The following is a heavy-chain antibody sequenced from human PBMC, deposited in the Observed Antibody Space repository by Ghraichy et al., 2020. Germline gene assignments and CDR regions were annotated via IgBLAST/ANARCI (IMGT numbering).Heavy chain of an antibody. V-gene: IGHV3-30-3*01. Sequence: GGSLRLSCAASGFTFSSYAMHWVRQAPGKGLEWVAVISYDGSNKYYADSVKGRFTISRDNSKNTLYLQMNSLRAEDTAVHYCARDYDFWSGYYYYYYYGMDVWGQGTTVTVSS. CDR2: ISYDGSNK. D-gene: IGHD3-3*01. CDR3: ARDYDFWSGYYYYYYYGMDV. CDR1: GFTFSSYA. J-gene: IGHJ6*02.